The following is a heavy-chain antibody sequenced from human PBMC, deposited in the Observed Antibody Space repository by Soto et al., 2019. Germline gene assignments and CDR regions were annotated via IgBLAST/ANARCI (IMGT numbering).Heavy chain of an antibody. CDR1: GGSISSGGYY. CDR2: IYYSGST. Sequence: QVQLQESGPGLVKPSQTLSLTCTVSGGSISSGGYYWSWIRQHPGKGLEWIGYIYYSGSTYYNPSLKSRVTISVDTSKDPFCLKLSSVTAADTAVYYCARSPKHYYDSSGTNSDYWGQGTLVTVSS. CDR3: ARSPKHYYDSSGTNSDY. D-gene: IGHD3-22*01. V-gene: IGHV4-31*03. J-gene: IGHJ4*02.